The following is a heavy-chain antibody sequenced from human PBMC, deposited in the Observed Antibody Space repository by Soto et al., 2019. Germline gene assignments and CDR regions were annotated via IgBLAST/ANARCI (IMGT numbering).Heavy chain of an antibody. CDR2: INHSGST. CDR1: GGSFSGYY. J-gene: IGHJ4*02. Sequence: SETLSLTCAVYGGSFSGYYWSWIRQPPGKGLEWIGEINHSGSTNYNPSLKSRVTISVDTSKNQFSLKLSSVTAADTAVYYCARARIVVVVAATLEYWGQGTLVTVSS. V-gene: IGHV4-34*01. D-gene: IGHD2-15*01. CDR3: ARARIVVVVAATLEY.